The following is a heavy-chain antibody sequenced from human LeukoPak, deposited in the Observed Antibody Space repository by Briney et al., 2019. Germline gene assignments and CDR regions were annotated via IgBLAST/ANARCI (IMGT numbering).Heavy chain of an antibody. CDR3: AREAIAAAGTFDY. V-gene: IGHV1-2*02. CDR2: INPNSGGT. CDR1: GYTFTGYY. D-gene: IGHD6-13*01. Sequence: ASVKVSCKASGYTFTGYYMHWVRQAPGQGLEWMGWINPNSGGTNYAQNFQGRVTMTRDTSISTAYMELSRLRSDDTAVYYCAREAIAAAGTFDYWGQGTMVTVSS. J-gene: IGHJ4*03.